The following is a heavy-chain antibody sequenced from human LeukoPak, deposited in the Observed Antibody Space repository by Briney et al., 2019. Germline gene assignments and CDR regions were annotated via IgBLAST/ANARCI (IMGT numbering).Heavy chain of an antibody. J-gene: IGHJ5*02. Sequence: PSETLSLTCAVSGYSISSGCYWGWIRQPPGKGLEWIGSIYHSGSTYYNPSLKSRVTISVDTSKNQFSLKLSSVTAADTAVYYCARHFTEGHNWFDPWGQGTLVTVSS. CDR3: ARHFTEGHNWFDP. V-gene: IGHV4-38-2*01. CDR2: IYHSGST. CDR1: GYSISSGCY. D-gene: IGHD3-3*02.